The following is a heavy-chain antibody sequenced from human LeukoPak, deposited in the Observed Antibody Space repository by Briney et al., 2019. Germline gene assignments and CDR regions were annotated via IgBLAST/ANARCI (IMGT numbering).Heavy chain of an antibody. Sequence: PGGSLRLSCAASGFTFSTFEMNWVRQAPGKGLEWVSYISSSGSTIQYADSVKGRFTISRDNARNSLYLQMDNLTAEDTALYYCARGSSSGYYHQCYFDSWGQGTLVTVFS. J-gene: IGHJ4*02. CDR3: ARGSSSGYYHQCYFDS. CDR2: ISSSGSTI. D-gene: IGHD3-22*01. CDR1: GFTFSTFE. V-gene: IGHV3-48*03.